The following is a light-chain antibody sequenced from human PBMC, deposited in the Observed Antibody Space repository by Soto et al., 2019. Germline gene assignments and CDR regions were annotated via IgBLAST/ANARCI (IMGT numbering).Light chain of an antibody. Sequence: EIVLTQSPATLSLSPGERATLSCRASQSVSSHLTWYQQKPGQAPRLLIYDTSNRATGIPARFSGSGSGTDFTLTISSLEPEDFAVYYCQQRTNWRRSCGGGTKVEIK. V-gene: IGKV3-11*01. J-gene: IGKJ4*01. CDR2: DTS. CDR3: QQRTNWRRS. CDR1: QSVSSH.